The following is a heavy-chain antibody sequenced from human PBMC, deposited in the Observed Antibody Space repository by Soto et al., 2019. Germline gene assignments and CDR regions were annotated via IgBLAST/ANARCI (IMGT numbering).Heavy chain of an antibody. CDR3: ARGRDCTNGVCLFDY. Sequence: SSETLSLTCAVSGGSISSSGYSWSWIRQPPGKGLEWIWSIYHSGSTYYNPSLKSRVTISVDRSKNQFSLKLSSVTAADTAVYYCARGRDCTNGVCLFDYWGQGTLVTVSS. J-gene: IGHJ4*02. CDR2: IYHSGST. CDR1: GGSISSSGYS. V-gene: IGHV4-30-2*01. D-gene: IGHD2-8*01.